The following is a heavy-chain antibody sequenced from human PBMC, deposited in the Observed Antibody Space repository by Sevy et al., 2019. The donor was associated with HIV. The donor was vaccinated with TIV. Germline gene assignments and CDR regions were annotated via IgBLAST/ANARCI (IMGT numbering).Heavy chain of an antibody. CDR1: GFTFSNAW. Sequence: GGYLRLSCAASGFTFSNAWMNWVRQAPGKGLEWVGRIKRKTDGEKTDYAAPVKGKFTISRVDSKNTLYLQMNSLKTEDRAVYYCTTDPITVIVDYAFDIWGQGTMVTVSS. CDR2: IKRKTDGEKT. V-gene: IGHV3-15*07. CDR3: TTDPITVIVDYAFDI. J-gene: IGHJ3*02. D-gene: IGHD3-22*01.